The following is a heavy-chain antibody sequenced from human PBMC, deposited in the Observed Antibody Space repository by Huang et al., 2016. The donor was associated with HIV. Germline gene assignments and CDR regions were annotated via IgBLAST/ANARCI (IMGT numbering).Heavy chain of an antibody. CDR1: GGSFSGHL. CDR2: VNHGGGA. J-gene: IGHJ4*02. D-gene: IGHD6-19*01. Sequence: QVQLQQWGTGLLKPSETLSLTCAVYGGSFSGHLWRWVRQPPGKGLEWIGKVNHGGGANYNPSLKSRVIISVDTSKNQFSLKVTSVTAADTAVYFCARNPNTGWSYFDYWGQGTLVTVSS. V-gene: IGHV4-34*02. CDR3: ARNPNTGWSYFDY.